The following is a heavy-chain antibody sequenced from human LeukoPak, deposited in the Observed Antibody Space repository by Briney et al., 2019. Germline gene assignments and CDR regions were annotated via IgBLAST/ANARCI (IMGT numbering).Heavy chain of an antibody. J-gene: IGHJ4*02. Sequence: TGGSLRLSCAASGFTFSSYGMTWVRQAPGEGLEWVSGISGSGDNTWYGDSVKGRFTISRDNSKKTLDLQMHSLRAEDTAVYYCAKASVWTMVRVVSYFDEWGQGIQVTVSS. CDR3: AKASVWTMVRVVSYFDE. V-gene: IGHV3-23*01. CDR2: ISGSGDNT. CDR1: GFTFSSYG. D-gene: IGHD3-10*01.